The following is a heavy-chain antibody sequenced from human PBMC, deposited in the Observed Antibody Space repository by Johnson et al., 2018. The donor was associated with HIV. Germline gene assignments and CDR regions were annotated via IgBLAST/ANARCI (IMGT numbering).Heavy chain of an antibody. V-gene: IGHV3-53*01. Sequence: VQLVESGGGLIQPGGSLRLSCAASGFTVSSTHMSWVRQAPGKGLEWVSVIYSGGTTYHSDSVKGRFTISRDNSKNSLYLQMNSLRAGDTAVYYCARANRYYDAFDIWGQGTMVTVSS. CDR1: GFTVSSTH. CDR3: ARANRYYDAFDI. J-gene: IGHJ3*02. D-gene: IGHD2-8*01. CDR2: IYSGGTT.